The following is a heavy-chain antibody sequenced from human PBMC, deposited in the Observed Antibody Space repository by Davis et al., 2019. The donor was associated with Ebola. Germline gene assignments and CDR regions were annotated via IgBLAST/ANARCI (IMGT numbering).Heavy chain of an antibody. CDR3: ARVQRWLQLVYYGMDV. J-gene: IGHJ6*02. Sequence: AASVKVSCKASGGTFSSYAISWVRQAPGQGLEWMGGIIPIFGTANYAQKFQGRVTITADKSTSTAYMELSSLRSEDTAVYYCARVQRWLQLVYYGMDVWGQGTTVTVSS. CDR2: IIPIFGTA. V-gene: IGHV1-69*06. D-gene: IGHD5-24*01. CDR1: GGTFSSYA.